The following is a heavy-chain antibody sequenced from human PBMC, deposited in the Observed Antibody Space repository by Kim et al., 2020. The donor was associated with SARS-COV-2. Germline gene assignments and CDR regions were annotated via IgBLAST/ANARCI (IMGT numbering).Heavy chain of an antibody. Sequence: YYDDSLNGSVTIPRDKSKNTLYLPMNRLRAEVTAVYYCARGHSSSHDAFDIWGQGTMVTVSS. J-gene: IGHJ3*02. D-gene: IGHD6-13*01. V-gene: IGHV3-33*01. CDR3: ARGHSSSHDAFDI.